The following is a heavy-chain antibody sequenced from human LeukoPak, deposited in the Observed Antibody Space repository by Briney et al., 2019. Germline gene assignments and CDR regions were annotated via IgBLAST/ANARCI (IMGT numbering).Heavy chain of an antibody. D-gene: IGHD3-22*01. V-gene: IGHV3-15*07. J-gene: IGHJ4*02. CDR3: STTYYYDSSEGY. CDR1: GFTFSNAW. Sequence: PGGSLRLSCAASGFTFSNAWMNWVRQAPGKGLEWVGRIKSKTDGGTTDYAAPVKGRFTISRDDSKNTLYLLMNSLKTEDTAVYYCSTTYYYDSSEGYWGQGTLVTVSS. CDR2: IKSKTDGGTT.